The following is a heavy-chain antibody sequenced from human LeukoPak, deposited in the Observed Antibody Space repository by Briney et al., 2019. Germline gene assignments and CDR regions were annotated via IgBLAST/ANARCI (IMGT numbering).Heavy chain of an antibody. D-gene: IGHD3-22*01. CDR3: AKDRGPYSSGTWDS. V-gene: IGHV3-30*18. J-gene: IGHJ1*01. CDR2: RSDDGSAQ. CDR1: GFTFNKYG. Sequence: PGRSLRLSCIASGFTFNKYGMHWVRQAPGKGLEWVAVRSDDGSAQHYADSVRGRFTISRDNSKNTLSLQMNSLRPGDTAMYFCAKDRGPYSSGTWDSWGQGTLVIVSS.